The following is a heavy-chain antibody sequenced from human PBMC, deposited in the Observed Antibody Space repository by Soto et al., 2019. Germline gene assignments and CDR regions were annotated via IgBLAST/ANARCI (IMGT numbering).Heavy chain of an antibody. CDR3: ARAYGSALFDF. CDR2: IYYSGSA. D-gene: IGHD3-10*01. CDR1: GGSISSYY. V-gene: IGHV4-59*01. J-gene: IGHJ4*02. Sequence: QVQLQESGPGLVKPSETLSLTCTVSGGSISSYYWSWIRQPPGKGLEWIGYIYYSGSANYNPSLKSRVSISVDTSKNQFSLKLSSVTAADTAVYYCARAYGSALFDFGGQGTLVTVSS.